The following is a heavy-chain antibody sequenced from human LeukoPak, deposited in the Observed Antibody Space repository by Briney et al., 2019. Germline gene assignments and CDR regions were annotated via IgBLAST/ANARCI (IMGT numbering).Heavy chain of an antibody. Sequence: SETLSLTCTVSGGSISSGDYYWSWIRQPPGKGLEWIGYIYYSGSTYYNPSLKSRVTISVDTSKNQFSLKLSSVTAADTAVYYCARIMIDSSGPSFDYWGQGTLVTVSS. CDR3: ARIMIDSSGPSFDY. D-gene: IGHD3-22*01. CDR2: IYYSGST. V-gene: IGHV4-30-4*02. J-gene: IGHJ4*02. CDR1: GGSISSGDYY.